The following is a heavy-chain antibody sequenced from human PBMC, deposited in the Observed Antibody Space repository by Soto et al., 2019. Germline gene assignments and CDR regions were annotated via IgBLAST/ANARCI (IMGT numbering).Heavy chain of an antibody. Sequence: SVKGSCKASGYSFTGYSIHWVRQAPGQGLEWMGWISAYNGNTNYAQKLQGRVTMTTDTSTSTAYMELRSLRSDDTAVYYCAWSYSSSPPGYWGQGTLVTVSS. CDR2: ISAYNGNT. CDR1: GYSFTGYS. CDR3: AWSYSSSPPGY. V-gene: IGHV1-18*04. D-gene: IGHD6-13*01. J-gene: IGHJ4*02.